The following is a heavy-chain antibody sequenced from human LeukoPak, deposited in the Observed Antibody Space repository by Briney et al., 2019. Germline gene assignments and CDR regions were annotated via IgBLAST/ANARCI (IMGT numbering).Heavy chain of an antibody. Sequence: SETLSLTCTVSGGPISSSDYYWAWIRQPPGEGLEWIGIIYSSGSTYYNPSLKSRVSISLDTSKNQFSLRLSSVTAADTAVFYCAREVYFSDTGGYYDFWGQGTLVTVSS. CDR3: AREVYFSDTGGYYDF. D-gene: IGHD3-22*01. V-gene: IGHV4-39*07. CDR2: IYSSGST. J-gene: IGHJ4*02. CDR1: GGPISSSDYY.